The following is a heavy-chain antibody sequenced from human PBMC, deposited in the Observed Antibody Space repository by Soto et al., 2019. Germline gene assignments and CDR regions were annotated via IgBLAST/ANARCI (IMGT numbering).Heavy chain of an antibody. J-gene: IGHJ4*02. CDR1: GLTFRSYW. CDR3: VNDMQLWRPYS. D-gene: IGHD2-21*01. CDR2: INTDGSVA. V-gene: IGHV3-74*03. Sequence: EVQLVESGGGLVQPGESLRLSCAASGLTFRSYWMHWVRQAPGKGLVWVSRINTDGSVAMYVDSVKGRFTISRDNAKNTLYLHMNSLRAEDTAVYYSVNDMQLWRPYSWGQGTLVTVSS.